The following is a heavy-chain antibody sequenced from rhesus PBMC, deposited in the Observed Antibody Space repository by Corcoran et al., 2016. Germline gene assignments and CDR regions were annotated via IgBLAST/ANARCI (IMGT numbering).Heavy chain of an antibody. CDR2: INPSNGNT. J-gene: IGHJ4*01. CDR3: ARGCSSTYCSSRVPFDY. D-gene: IGHD2-15*01. Sequence: QVQLVQSGAEVKKPGTSVKLSCKASGYTFTSYYINWVRQAPVQVLEWMGWINPSNGNTGYERKFQGRVTMTRDTSTSTAYMELNRVRSEDTAVYYWARGCSSTYCSSRVPFDYWGQGVLVTVSS. CDR1: GYTFTSYY. V-gene: IGHV1-200*01.